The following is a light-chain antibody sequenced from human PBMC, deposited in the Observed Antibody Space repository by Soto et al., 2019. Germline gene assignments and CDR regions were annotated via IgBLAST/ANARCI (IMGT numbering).Light chain of an antibody. CDR3: GSYGGRDT. CDR1: SSDVGGYNY. J-gene: IGLJ1*01. V-gene: IGLV2-11*01. Sequence: QPVLPQPRSVSGSPGQSVTISCTGTSSDVGGYNYVSWYQQHPGKAPKLMIYDVSKRPSGGPDRFPGSKSGNTASLAISGLQAEDEADYDRGSYGGRDTVGTGTKLTVL. CDR2: DVS.